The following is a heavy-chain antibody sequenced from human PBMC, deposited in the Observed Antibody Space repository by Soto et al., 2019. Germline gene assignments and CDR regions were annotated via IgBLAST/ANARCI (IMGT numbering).Heavy chain of an antibody. V-gene: IGHV3-74*01. CDR1: GFTFRSYF. CDR2: ITGDGSTT. D-gene: IGHD1-26*01. Sequence: EVQLVESGGGLVQPGGSLRLSCAASGFTFRSYFMARVRQTPGKGLVLVSQITGDGSTTNYADSVRGRFTISRDNAKNTLHLQMNSLRDEDTAIYYCARENWYSLDVWGQGTTVTVSS. J-gene: IGHJ6*02. CDR3: ARENWYSLDV.